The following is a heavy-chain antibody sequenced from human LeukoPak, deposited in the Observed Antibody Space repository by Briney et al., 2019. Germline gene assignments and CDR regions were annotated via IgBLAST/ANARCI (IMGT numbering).Heavy chain of an antibody. CDR2: ISSSGNII. V-gene: IGHV3-11*01. D-gene: IGHD3-22*01. Sequence: GGSLRLSCAASGFTFSDYYMSWIRQAPGKGLEWVSYISSSGNIIYYADSVKGRFTISRDNAKNSLYLQMNSLRAEDTAVYYCAKAPTTMIDYWGQGILVTVSS. CDR1: GFTFSDYY. J-gene: IGHJ4*02. CDR3: AKAPTTMIDY.